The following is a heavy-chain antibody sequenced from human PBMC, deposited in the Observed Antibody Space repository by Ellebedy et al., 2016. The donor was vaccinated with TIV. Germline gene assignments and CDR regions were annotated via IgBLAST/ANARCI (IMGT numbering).Heavy chain of an antibody. J-gene: IGHJ4*02. Sequence: GGSLRLXCAASGFTFSSYAMSWVRQAPGKGLEWVSAISGSGGSTYYADSVKGRFTISRDNSKNTLYLQMNSLRAEDTAVFYCAKVGHSSSWYSSLDYWGQGTLVTVSS. CDR3: AKVGHSSSWYSSLDY. CDR2: ISGSGGST. D-gene: IGHD6-13*01. CDR1: GFTFSSYA. V-gene: IGHV3-23*01.